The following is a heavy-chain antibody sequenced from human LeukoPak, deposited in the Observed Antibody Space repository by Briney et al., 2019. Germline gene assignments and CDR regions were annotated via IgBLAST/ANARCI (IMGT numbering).Heavy chain of an antibody. Sequence: ASVKVSCKASGYTFTGYYMHWVRQAPGQGLEWMGWIKPNSGGTNYAQKFQGRVTMTRDTSISTAYMELSRLRSDDTAVYYCARGGGIVGATGDYWGQGTLVTVSS. CDR3: ARGGGIVGATGDY. V-gene: IGHV1-2*02. CDR1: GYTFTGYY. J-gene: IGHJ4*02. CDR2: IKPNSGGT. D-gene: IGHD1-26*01.